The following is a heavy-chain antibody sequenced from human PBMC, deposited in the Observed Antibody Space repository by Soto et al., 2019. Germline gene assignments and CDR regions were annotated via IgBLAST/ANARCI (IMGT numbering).Heavy chain of an antibody. Sequence: SETLSLTCTVSSGCICSYYWSCIRQTPGKGLEWIGYIYYSGSTNYNPSLKSRVTISVDTSKNQFSLKLSSVTAADTAVYYCASGSYCSGGSCYPPGTPDYWGQGTLVTVSS. CDR3: ASGSYCSGGSCYPPGTPDY. CDR1: SGCICSYY. V-gene: IGHV4-59*01. D-gene: IGHD2-15*01. CDR2: IYYSGST. J-gene: IGHJ4*02.